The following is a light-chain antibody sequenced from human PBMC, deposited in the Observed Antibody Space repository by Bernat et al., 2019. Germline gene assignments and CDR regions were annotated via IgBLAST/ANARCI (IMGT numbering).Light chain of an antibody. V-gene: IGLV1-47*01. J-gene: IGLJ2*01. CDR1: TSNIGSNS. CDR2: RDN. CDR3: SAWDDSLTGVL. Sequence: QSVLTQPPSASGTPGQRVTISCPGSTSNIGSNSVFWYQQFPGTAPKLLFYRDNQRPSGVPDRFSGSKSGTSASLAISGLRSEDEADYYCSAWDDSLTGVLFGGGTKLTVL.